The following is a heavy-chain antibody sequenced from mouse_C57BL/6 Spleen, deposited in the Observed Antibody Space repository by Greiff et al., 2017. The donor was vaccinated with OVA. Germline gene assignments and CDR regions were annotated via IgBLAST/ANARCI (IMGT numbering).Heavy chain of an antibody. CDR2: IYPGDGDT. V-gene: IGHV1-82*01. CDR1: GNAFSSSW. J-gene: IGHJ2*01. Sequence: QVQLQQSGPELVKPGASVKISCKASGNAFSSSWMNWVKQRPGKGLEWIGRIYPGDGDTNYNGKFKGKATLTADKSSSTAYMQLSSLTSEDSAVYFCARSQTGDFDYWGQGTTLTVSS. CDR3: ARSQTGDFDY. D-gene: IGHD4-1*01.